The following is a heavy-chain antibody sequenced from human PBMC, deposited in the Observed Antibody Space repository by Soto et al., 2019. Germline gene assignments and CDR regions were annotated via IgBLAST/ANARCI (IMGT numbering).Heavy chain of an antibody. Sequence: SETLSLTCTVSGGSISSDDYYWTWIRQRPGKGLEWIGYIFYNGNTYYNPSLNSRLTVSVDTSKNQFSLKLTSVTAADTAVYYCASLRGSGTNYFFDYWGPGTLVTVSS. CDR2: IFYNGNT. CDR3: ASLRGSGTNYFFDY. CDR1: GGSISSDDYY. D-gene: IGHD3-10*01. V-gene: IGHV4-31*03. J-gene: IGHJ4*02.